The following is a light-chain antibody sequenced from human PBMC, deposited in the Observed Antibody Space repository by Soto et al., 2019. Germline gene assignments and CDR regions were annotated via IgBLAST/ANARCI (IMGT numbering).Light chain of an antibody. CDR1: QSISSW. CDR2: KAS. V-gene: IGKV1-5*03. Sequence: DVQMTQSNSTLSAAVGDRVTITCRASQSISSWLAWYQQKPGKAPKLLIYKASSLESGVPSRFSGSGSGTEFTLTISSLQPDDFATYYCQQYNSYSQTFGQGTKVDIK. J-gene: IGKJ1*01. CDR3: QQYNSYSQT.